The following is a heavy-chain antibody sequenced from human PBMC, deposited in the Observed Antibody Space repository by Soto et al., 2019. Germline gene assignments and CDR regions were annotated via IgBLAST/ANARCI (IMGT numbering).Heavy chain of an antibody. CDR2: IIPILGIA. CDR3: AREDYYGSGRSYYFDY. Sequence: SVKVSCKAAGGTFSSYTISWVRQAPGQGLEWMGRIIPILGIANYAQKFQGRVTITADKSTSTAYMELSSLRSEDTAVYYCAREDYYGSGRSYYFDYWGQGTLVTVSS. V-gene: IGHV1-69*04. D-gene: IGHD3-10*01. J-gene: IGHJ4*02. CDR1: GGTFSSYT.